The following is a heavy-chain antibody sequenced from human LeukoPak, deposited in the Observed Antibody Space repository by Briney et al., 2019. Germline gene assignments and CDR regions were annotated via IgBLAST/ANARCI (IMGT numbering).Heavy chain of an antibody. J-gene: IGHJ6*03. CDR2: ISSSSSYI. Sequence: GGSLRLSCAASGFTFSSYSMNWVRQAPGKGLEWVSSISSSSSYIYYADSVKGRFTISRDNAKNSLYLQMNSLRAEDTAVYYCAREDIVVVPAATPRGYYYYMDVWGKGTTVTVSS. CDR1: GFTFSSYS. CDR3: AREDIVVVPAATPRGYYYYMDV. D-gene: IGHD2-2*01. V-gene: IGHV3-21*01.